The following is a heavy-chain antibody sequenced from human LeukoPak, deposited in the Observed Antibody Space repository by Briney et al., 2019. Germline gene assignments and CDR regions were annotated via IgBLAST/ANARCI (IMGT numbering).Heavy chain of an antibody. CDR2: IYYSGST. CDR1: GGSISSSRYY. V-gene: IGHV4-39*07. J-gene: IGHJ4*02. D-gene: IGHD5-18*01. CDR3: ARGGYSYGFDNFDF. Sequence: KPSETLSLTCTVSGGSISSSRYYWGWIRQPPGKGLEWIGSIYYSGSTNYNPSLKSRVTLSVDTSQNQFSLKLSSVTAADTAVYYCARGGYSYGFDNFDFWGQGTLVTVSS.